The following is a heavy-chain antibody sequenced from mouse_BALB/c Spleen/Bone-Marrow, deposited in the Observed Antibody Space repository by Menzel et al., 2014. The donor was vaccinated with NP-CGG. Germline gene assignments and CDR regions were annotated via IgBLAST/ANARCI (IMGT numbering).Heavy chain of an antibody. V-gene: IGHV1-9*01. CDR3: TRGGSYYRYLDY. J-gene: IGHJ2*01. CDR2: ILPGSGIT. Sequence: VQGVESGAELMKPGASVKISCKATGYTFSSYWIEWVKQRPGHGLEWIGEILPGSGITNYNEQFKGKATFTADTSSNTAYMQLSSLTSEDSAVYYCTRGGSYYRYLDYWGQGTTLTVSS. D-gene: IGHD2-14*01. CDR1: GYTFSSYW.